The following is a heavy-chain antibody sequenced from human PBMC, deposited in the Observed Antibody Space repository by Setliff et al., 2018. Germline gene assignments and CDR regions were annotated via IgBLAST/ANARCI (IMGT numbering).Heavy chain of an antibody. Sequence: SETLSLTCTVSGGSISSYYWSWIRQPAGKGLEWIGRIYTSGSTNYNPSLKSQVTMSVDTSKNQFSLKLSSVTAADTAVYYCARAGWGSSFTAYYYYYYMDVWGKGTTVTVSS. D-gene: IGHD6-13*01. CDR1: GGSISSYY. J-gene: IGHJ6*03. V-gene: IGHV4-4*07. CDR3: ARAGWGSSFTAYYYYYYMDV. CDR2: IYTSGST.